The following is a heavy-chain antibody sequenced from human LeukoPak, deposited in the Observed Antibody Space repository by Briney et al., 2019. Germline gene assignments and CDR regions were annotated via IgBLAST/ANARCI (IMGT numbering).Heavy chain of an antibody. V-gene: IGHV3-23*01. CDR2: ISDSGGST. J-gene: IGHJ5*02. Sequence: PGESLRLSCAASGFTFSSNAMCWVRQAPGKGLEWVSGISDSGGSTYYADSVKGRFTISRDNSKNTLYLQMNSLRAEDTAIYYCAKDPRRSDPWGQGTLVTVSS. CDR1: GFTFSSNA. D-gene: IGHD5-24*01. CDR3: AKDPRRSDP.